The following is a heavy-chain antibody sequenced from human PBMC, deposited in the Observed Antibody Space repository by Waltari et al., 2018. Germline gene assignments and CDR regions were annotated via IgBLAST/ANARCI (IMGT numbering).Heavy chain of an antibody. V-gene: IGHV4-4*02. D-gene: IGHD2-15*01. J-gene: IGHJ5*02. CDR1: GDSLSSSYV. CDR3: ARDRGRGLYLDT. Sequence: QLQLQESGPGLVKPSGTLSLSCAVSGDSLSSSYVWNWVRQSPQKGLEWMGQVRGTGTTIYNPSFASRVTISLDTSSNQFSLKMTSATAADTAVYYCARDRGRGLYLDTWGPGILVSVSP. CDR2: VRGTGTT.